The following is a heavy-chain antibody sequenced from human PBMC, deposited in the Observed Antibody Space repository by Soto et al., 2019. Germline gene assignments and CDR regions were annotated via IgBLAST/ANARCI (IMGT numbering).Heavy chain of an antibody. CDR3: ARDPWVGAATHPVSGFDY. CDR1: GFTFSSYG. D-gene: IGHD2-15*01. V-gene: IGHV3-33*01. Sequence: PGGSLRLSCAASGFTFSSYGMHWVRQAPGKGLEWVAVIWYDGSNKYYADSVEGRFTISRDNSKNTLYLQMNSLRAEDTAVYYCARDPWVGAATHPVSGFDYWGQGTLVTVSS. CDR2: IWYDGSNK. J-gene: IGHJ4*02.